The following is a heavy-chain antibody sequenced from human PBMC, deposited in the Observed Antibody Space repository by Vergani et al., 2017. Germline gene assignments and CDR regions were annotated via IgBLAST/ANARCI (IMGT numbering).Heavy chain of an antibody. CDR1: GGTFSSYA. J-gene: IGHJ6*02. D-gene: IGHD3-3*01. CDR3: AGRDITMVGVVIIRVYYYYGMDV. CDR2: IIPIFGTA. V-gene: IGHV1-69*01. Sequence: QVQLVQSGAEVKKPGSSVKVSCKASGGTFSSYAISWVRQAPGQGLEWMGGIIPIFGTANYVQKFQGRVTITADESTSTDYMELSSLRSGDTAVYYCAGRDITMVGVVIIRVYYYYGMDVWGQGTTVTVSS.